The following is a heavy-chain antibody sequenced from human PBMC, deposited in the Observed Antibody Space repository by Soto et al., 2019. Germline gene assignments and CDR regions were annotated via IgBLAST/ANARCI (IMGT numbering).Heavy chain of an antibody. J-gene: IGHJ5*02. Sequence: PSETLSLTCTVSGGSISSGDYYWSWIRQPPGKGLEWIGYIYYSGSTYYNPSLKSRVTISVDTSKNQFSLKLSSVTAADTAVYYCARAADRWELLNPNWLDPWGQGTLVTVSS. CDR1: GGSISSGDYY. D-gene: IGHD1-26*01. V-gene: IGHV4-30-4*01. CDR3: ARAADRWELLNPNWLDP. CDR2: IYYSGST.